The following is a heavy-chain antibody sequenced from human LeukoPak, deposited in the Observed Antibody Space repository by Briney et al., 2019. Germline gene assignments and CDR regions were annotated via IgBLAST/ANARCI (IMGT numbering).Heavy chain of an antibody. D-gene: IGHD3-22*01. V-gene: IGHV3-23*01. CDR2: ISGSGGST. J-gene: IGHJ4*02. Sequence: PGGSLRLSCAASGFTFSSYAMSWVRQAPGKGLEWVSAISGSGGSTYYADSVKGRFTISRDNSKNTLYLQMNSLRAEDTAVYYCAKEDLRNYYDSSGYYYGGVFDYWGQGTLVTVSS. CDR1: GFTFSSYA. CDR3: AKEDLRNYYDSSGYYYGGVFDY.